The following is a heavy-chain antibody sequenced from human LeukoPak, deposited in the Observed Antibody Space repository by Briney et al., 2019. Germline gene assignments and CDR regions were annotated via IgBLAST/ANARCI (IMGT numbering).Heavy chain of an antibody. V-gene: IGHV1-2*02. CDR1: GYTFTGYY. CDR2: INPNSGGT. J-gene: IGHJ6*03. D-gene: IGHD2-21*02. CDR3: ARDGVFRFEVGDVYYYYMDV. Sequence: ASVKVSCKASGYTFTGYYMHWVRQAPGQGLEWMGWINPNSGGTNYAQKFQGRVTMTRDTPNNTVYMDLTRLIFDDTAMYYCARDGVFRFEVGDVYYYYMDVWGKGTTVIISS.